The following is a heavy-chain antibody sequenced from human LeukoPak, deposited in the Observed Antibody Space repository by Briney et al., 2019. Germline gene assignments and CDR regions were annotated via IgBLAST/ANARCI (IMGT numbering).Heavy chain of an antibody. CDR2: ISYDGSNK. V-gene: IGHV3-30-3*01. CDR1: GFTFSNYA. Sequence: PGAPLRLSCAASGFTFSNYAMSWVRQAPGKGLEWVAVISYDGSNKYYADSVKGRFTISRDNSKNTLYLQMNSLRVEDTAVYYCARSYTSGWSRGFDPWGQGTLVIVSS. D-gene: IGHD6-19*01. CDR3: ARSYTSGWSRGFDP. J-gene: IGHJ5*02.